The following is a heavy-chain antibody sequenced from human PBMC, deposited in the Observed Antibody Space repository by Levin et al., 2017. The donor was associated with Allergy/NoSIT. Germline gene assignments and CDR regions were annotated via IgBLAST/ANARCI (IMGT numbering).Heavy chain of an antibody. D-gene: IGHD5-12*01. Sequence: GGSLRLSCSVSGFTFEIYGMNWVRQAPGKRLEWVSHISASGSPTYYADPVRGRFTISRDNAKQSLNLQMTSLRVEDTAVNYCARGLFDFWGQGALVTVSS. CDR2: ISASGSPT. CDR3: ARGLFDF. J-gene: IGHJ4*02. V-gene: IGHV3-48*04. CDR1: GFTFEIYG.